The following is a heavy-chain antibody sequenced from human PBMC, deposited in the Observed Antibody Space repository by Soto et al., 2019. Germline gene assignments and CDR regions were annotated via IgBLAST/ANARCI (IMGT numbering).Heavy chain of an antibody. D-gene: IGHD3-10*01. CDR1: GGTFSKYA. Sequence: GASVKVSCKASGGTFSKYAISWVRQAPGQGLEWLGGIIPIFGTANYAQKFQGRVTITADESTSTAYMELSSLRSEDTAVYYCARDTMVRGAYWVYGMDVWGQGTTVTVSS. J-gene: IGHJ6*02. V-gene: IGHV1-69*13. CDR2: IIPIFGTA. CDR3: ARDTMVRGAYWVYGMDV.